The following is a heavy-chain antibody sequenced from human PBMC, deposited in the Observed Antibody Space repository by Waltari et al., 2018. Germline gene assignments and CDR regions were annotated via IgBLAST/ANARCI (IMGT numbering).Heavy chain of an antibody. D-gene: IGHD2-8*01. J-gene: IGHJ6*02. CDR3: ARCRMRGKYNYYGMDV. V-gene: IGHV5-51*01. CDR2: IYPGDSHP. CDR1: GYSFTSYW. Sequence: EVQLVQSGTEVKKPGESLKISCKASGYSFTSYWIGWVRQMPGKGLEWIGVIYPGDSHPTYSPSFQGQVTISDDKSLATAYLQWNSLKASDTAMYFCARCRMRGKYNYYGMDVWGQGTTVTVSS.